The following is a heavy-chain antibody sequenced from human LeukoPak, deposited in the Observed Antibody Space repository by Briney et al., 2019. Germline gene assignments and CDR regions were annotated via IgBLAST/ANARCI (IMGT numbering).Heavy chain of an antibody. D-gene: IGHD3-22*01. CDR2: IWYDGSNK. CDR3: AKGRLYYYDSSGYYFDY. Sequence: PRGSLRLSCAASGFTFSSYGMHWVRQAPGKGLEWVAVIWYDGSNKYYADSVKGRFTISRDNSKNTLYLQMNSLRAEDTAVYYCAKGRLYYYDSSGYYFDYWGQGTLVTVSS. J-gene: IGHJ4*02. V-gene: IGHV3-33*06. CDR1: GFTFSSYG.